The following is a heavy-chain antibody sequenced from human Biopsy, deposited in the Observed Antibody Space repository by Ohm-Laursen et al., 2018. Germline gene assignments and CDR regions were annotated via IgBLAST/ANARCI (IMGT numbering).Heavy chain of an antibody. Sequence: TLSLTCTVSGGSISDSTYHWGWIRQSPGKGLEWIGNIYYSGNTDYSPSLKSRVTISVDTSNNQFSLKLGSVTAADTAVYYCARQVDFWSGYVDYWGQGTLVAVS. J-gene: IGHJ4*02. CDR1: GGSISDSTYH. CDR2: IYYSGNT. D-gene: IGHD3-3*01. V-gene: IGHV4-39*01. CDR3: ARQVDFWSGYVDY.